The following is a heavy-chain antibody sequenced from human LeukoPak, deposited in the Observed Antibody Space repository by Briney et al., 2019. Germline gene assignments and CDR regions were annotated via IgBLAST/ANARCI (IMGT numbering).Heavy chain of an antibody. J-gene: IGHJ4*02. D-gene: IGHD6-19*01. CDR1: GFTFSSYW. CDR3: AKPPVKSYSSGWFYAY. CDR2: IRYDGSNK. V-gene: IGHV3-30*02. Sequence: GGSLRLSCAASGFTFSSYWMHWVRQAPGKGLEWVAFIRYDGSNKYYADSVKGRFTISRDNSKNTLYLQMNSLRAEDTAVYYCAKPPVKSYSSGWFYAYWGQGTLVTVSS.